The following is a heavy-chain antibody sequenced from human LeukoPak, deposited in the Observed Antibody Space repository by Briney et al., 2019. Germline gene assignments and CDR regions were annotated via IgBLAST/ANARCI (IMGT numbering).Heavy chain of an antibody. CDR3: AKDLISGRWLQYAGDY. CDR2: IWYDGSNK. CDR1: GFTFSSYG. V-gene: IGHV3-33*06. D-gene: IGHD5-24*01. Sequence: GGSLRLSCAASGFTFSSYGMHWVRQAPGKGLEWVAVIWYDGSNKYCADSVKGRFTISRDNSKNTLYLQMNSLRAEDTAVYYCAKDLISGRWLQYAGDYWGQGTLVTVSS. J-gene: IGHJ4*02.